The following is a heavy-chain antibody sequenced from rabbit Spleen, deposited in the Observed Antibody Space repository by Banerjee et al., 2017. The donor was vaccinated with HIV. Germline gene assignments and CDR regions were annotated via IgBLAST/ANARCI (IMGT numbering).Heavy chain of an antibody. V-gene: IGHV1S40*01. Sequence: QSLEESGGDLVKPGASLTLTCTASGVSFSANSYMCWVRQAPGKGLEWIACIDAGSGTTYYASWAKGRFTISKTSSTTVTLQVTSLTAADTATYFCASAYSDVYFDLWGPGTLVTVS. CDR1: GVSFSANSY. CDR2: IDAGSGTT. J-gene: IGHJ4*01. CDR3: ASAYSDVYFDL. D-gene: IGHD6-1*01.